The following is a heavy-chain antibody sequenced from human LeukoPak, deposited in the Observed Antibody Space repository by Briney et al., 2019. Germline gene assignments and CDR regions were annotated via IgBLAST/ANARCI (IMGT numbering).Heavy chain of an antibody. Sequence: ASVKVSCKASGYTFTSYDINWVRQATGQGLEWMGWINPNSGGTNYAQKFQGWVTMTRDTSISTAYMELSRLRSDDTAVYYCARDGTYGSGSYIHYYGMDVWGQGTTVTVSS. J-gene: IGHJ6*02. CDR1: GYTFTSYD. CDR3: ARDGTYGSGSYIHYYGMDV. CDR2: INPNSGGT. D-gene: IGHD3-10*01. V-gene: IGHV1-2*04.